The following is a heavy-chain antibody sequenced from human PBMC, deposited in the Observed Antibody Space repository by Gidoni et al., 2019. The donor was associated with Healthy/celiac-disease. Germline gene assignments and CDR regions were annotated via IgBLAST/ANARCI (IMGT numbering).Heavy chain of an antibody. CDR1: GFTVSSNY. V-gene: IGHV3-66*01. CDR3: ARGIAAAGLYFDY. CDR2: IYSGGST. Sequence: EVQLVESGGGLVQPGGSLRLSCAASGFTVSSNYMSWVRQAPGKGLEWVSVIYSGGSTYYADSVKGRFTISRDNSKNTLYLQMNSLRAEDTAVYYCARGIAAAGLYFDYWGQGTLVTVSS. D-gene: IGHD6-13*01. J-gene: IGHJ4*02.